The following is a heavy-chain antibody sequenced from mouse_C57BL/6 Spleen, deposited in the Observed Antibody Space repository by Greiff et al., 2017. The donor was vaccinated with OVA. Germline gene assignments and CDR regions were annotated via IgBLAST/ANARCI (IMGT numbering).Heavy chain of an antibody. J-gene: IGHJ2*01. D-gene: IGHD2-4*01. CDR3: AREGDYDGYYFDY. CDR1: GYAFSSSW. V-gene: IGHV1-82*01. CDR2: IYPGDGDT. Sequence: QVQLQQSGPELVKPGASVKISCKASGYAFSSSWMNWVKQRPGKGLEWIGRIYPGDGDTNYNGKFKGKATLTADKSSSTAYMQLSSLTSEDSAVYVCAREGDYDGYYFDYWGQGTTLTVSS.